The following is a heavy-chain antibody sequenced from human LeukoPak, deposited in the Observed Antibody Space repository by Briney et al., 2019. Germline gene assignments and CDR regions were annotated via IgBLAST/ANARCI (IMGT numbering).Heavy chain of an antibody. V-gene: IGHV1-46*01. CDR1: GYTFTSYY. Sequence: ASVKVSCKASGYTFTSYYMHWVRQAPGQGLEWMGIINPSGGSTSYAQKFQGRVTMTRDMSTSTDYMELSSLRSEDTAVYYCARDGGYYDSSMIWGQGTLVTVSS. J-gene: IGHJ4*02. D-gene: IGHD3-22*01. CDR2: INPSGGST. CDR3: ARDGGYYDSSMI.